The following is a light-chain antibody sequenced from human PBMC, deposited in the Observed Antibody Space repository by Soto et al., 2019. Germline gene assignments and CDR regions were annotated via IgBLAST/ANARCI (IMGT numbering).Light chain of an antibody. CDR1: QSLAGNY. CDR3: QQYGTSPPFT. V-gene: IGKV3-20*01. J-gene: IGKJ4*01. CDR2: GAS. Sequence: EIVLVQSPGTLSLSPGERATLSCRASQSLAGNYLAWYQQKPGQAPRLLIDGASTRATGTPVWFSGSGSGTDFTLTISRVEPEDFAVDYCQQYGTSPPFTFVGGTKVEMK.